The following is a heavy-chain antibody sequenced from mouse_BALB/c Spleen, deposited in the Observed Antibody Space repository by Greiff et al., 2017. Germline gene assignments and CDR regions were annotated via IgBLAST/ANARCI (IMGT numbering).Heavy chain of an antibody. CDR2: INPSTGYT. D-gene: IGHD2-10*02. CDR1: GYTFTSYW. V-gene: IGHV1-7*01. CDR3: ARSAYGNYVSFDY. Sequence: VKLQESGAELAKPGASVKMSCKASGYTFTSYWMHWVKQRPGQGLEWIGYINPSTGYTEYNQKFKDKATLTADKSSSTAYMQLSSLTSEDSAVYYCARSAYGNYVSFDYWGQGTTLTVSS. J-gene: IGHJ2*01.